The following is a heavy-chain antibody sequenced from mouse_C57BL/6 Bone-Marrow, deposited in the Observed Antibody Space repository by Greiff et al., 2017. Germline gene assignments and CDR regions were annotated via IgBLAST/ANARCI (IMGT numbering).Heavy chain of an antibody. J-gene: IGHJ3*01. CDR3: ARSGTGFAD. Sequence: QVTLKVSGPELVKPGASVKLSCKASGYTFTSYDINWVKQRPGQGLEWIGWIYPRDGSTKYNEKFKGKATLTVDTSSSTAYMELHSLTSEDSAVYFCARSGTGFADWGQGTLVTVSA. CDR1: GYTFTSYD. D-gene: IGHD4-1*01. V-gene: IGHV1-85*01. CDR2: IYPRDGST.